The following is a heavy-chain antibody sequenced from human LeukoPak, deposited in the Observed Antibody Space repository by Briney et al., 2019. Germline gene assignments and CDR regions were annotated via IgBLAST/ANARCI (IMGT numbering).Heavy chain of an antibody. Sequence: GGSLRLSCAASGFALSSYWMHWVRQAPGQGLVWVSCINSDGRSTSYADSVEGRFTISRDNAKNTLYLQMNSLRDEDTTVYYCARAKSGTTELLDYWGQGTLVTVSS. CDR2: INSDGRST. D-gene: IGHD1-1*01. J-gene: IGHJ4*02. CDR1: GFALSSYW. V-gene: IGHV3-74*01. CDR3: ARAKSGTTELLDY.